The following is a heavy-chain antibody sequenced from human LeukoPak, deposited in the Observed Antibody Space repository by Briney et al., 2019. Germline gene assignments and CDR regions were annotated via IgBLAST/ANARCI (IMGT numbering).Heavy chain of an antibody. J-gene: IGHJ4*02. V-gene: IGHV4-31*03. CDR1: GGSIGSGGYY. CDR3: ARDSSGYSSLDY. CDR2: IYYSGST. Sequence: PSQTLSLTCTVSGGSIGSGGYYWSWICQHPGKGLEWIGYIYYSGSTYYNPSLKSRVTISVDTSKNQFSLKLSSVTAADTAVYYCARDSSGYSSLDYWGQGTLVTVSS. D-gene: IGHD3-22*01.